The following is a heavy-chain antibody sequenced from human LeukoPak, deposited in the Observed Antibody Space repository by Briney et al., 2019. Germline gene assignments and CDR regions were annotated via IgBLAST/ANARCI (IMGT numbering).Heavy chain of an antibody. D-gene: IGHD3-22*01. CDR2: ISYDGSNK. V-gene: IGHV3-30-3*01. Sequence: GRSLRLSCAASGFTFSSYAMHWVRQAPGKGLEWVAVISYDGSNKYYADSVKGRFTISRDNSKNTLYLQMNSLRAEDTAVYYRAKASGPYDSSGYYNYWGQGTLVTVSS. J-gene: IGHJ4*02. CDR3: AKASGPYDSSGYYNY. CDR1: GFTFSSYA.